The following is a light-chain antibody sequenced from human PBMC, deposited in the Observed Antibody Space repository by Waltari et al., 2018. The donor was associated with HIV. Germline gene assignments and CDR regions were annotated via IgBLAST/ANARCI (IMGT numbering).Light chain of an antibody. CDR3: HVWDSSTVV. J-gene: IGLJ2*01. V-gene: IGLV3-9*01. Sequence: SYELTQPLSVSVALGQTARITCGGNHIGSNNVNWYKQKPGQAPVLVIYRDSNRPSGIPERFSGSNSGNTATLTISRAQAGDEADYYCHVWDSSTVVFGGGTKLTVL. CDR1: HIGSNN. CDR2: RDS.